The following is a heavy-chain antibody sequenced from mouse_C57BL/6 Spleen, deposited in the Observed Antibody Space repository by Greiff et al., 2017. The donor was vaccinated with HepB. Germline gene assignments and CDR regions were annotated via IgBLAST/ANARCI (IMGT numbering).Heavy chain of an antibody. CDR3: ARGNYGSSYGYFDV. Sequence: EVQVVESGPGMVKPSQSLSLTCTVTGYSITSGYDWHWIRHFPGNKLEWMGYISYSGSTNYNPSLKSRISITHDTSKNHFFLKLNSVTTEDTATYYCARGNYGSSYGYFDVWGTGTTVTVSS. J-gene: IGHJ1*03. CDR1: GYSITSGYD. V-gene: IGHV3-1*01. D-gene: IGHD1-1*01. CDR2: ISYSGST.